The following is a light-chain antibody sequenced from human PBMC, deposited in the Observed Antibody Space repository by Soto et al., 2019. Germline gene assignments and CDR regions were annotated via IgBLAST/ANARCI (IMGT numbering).Light chain of an antibody. V-gene: IGLV2-8*01. CDR3: SSYAGGGV. CDR2: EVN. J-gene: IGLJ3*02. Sequence: QSALTQPPSASGSPGQSVAISCSGTSGDICGYNYVSWYQQHPGKAPKLIIYEVNKRPSGVPDRFSGSKSGNTASLTVSGLQAEDEADYYCSSYAGGGVFGGGTKLTVL. CDR1: SGDICGYNY.